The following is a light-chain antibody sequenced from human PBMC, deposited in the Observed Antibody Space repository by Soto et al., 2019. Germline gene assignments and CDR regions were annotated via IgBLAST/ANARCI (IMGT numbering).Light chain of an antibody. J-gene: IGKJ1*01. CDR3: QQANSFPWT. CDR2: DAS. CDR1: QAISSW. Sequence: DIQMTQSPSSVSASVGDRVTITCRASQAISSWLVWYQQKPGIAPKLLIYDASSLQSGVSSRFSGSGSGTDFTLIISSLQPEDFAPSYCQQANSFPWTFGQGTKVEIK. V-gene: IGKV1-12*01.